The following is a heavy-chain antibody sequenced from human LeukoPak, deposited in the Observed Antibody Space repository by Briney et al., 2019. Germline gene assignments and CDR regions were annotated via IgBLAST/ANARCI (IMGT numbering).Heavy chain of an antibody. J-gene: IGHJ3*02. V-gene: IGHV1-18*04. Sequence: GASVKVSFTASGYTFTSYSINWVRQAPGQGLEWMAWISAYNGNTNYAQKFQDRVTLTRDTSTSTAYMELRSLRSDDTAVYFCARGMSGYTEDPFDIWGQGTVVTVSS. CDR2: ISAYNGNT. CDR1: GYTFTSYS. CDR3: ARGMSGYTEDPFDI. D-gene: IGHD2-2*02.